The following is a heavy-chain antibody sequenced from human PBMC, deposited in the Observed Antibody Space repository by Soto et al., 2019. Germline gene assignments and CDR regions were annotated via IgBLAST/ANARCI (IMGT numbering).Heavy chain of an antibody. J-gene: IGHJ3*02. D-gene: IGHD3-10*01. Sequence: QVELVESGGGMVRPGRSLRLSCAASRFPFSYYAMHWVRQAPGKGLEFVAVLLDDGSKYYADSVKGRFTISKDNSMKTVDLEMSSLRPEDTALYYCAKEGTGLYNAFDIWGQGTMVTVS. CDR2: LLDDGSK. CDR3: AKEGTGLYNAFDI. V-gene: IGHV3-30*18. CDR1: RFPFSYYA.